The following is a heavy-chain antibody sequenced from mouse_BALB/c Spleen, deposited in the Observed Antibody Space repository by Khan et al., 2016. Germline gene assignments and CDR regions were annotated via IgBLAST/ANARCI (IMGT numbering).Heavy chain of an antibody. D-gene: IGHD2-14*01. CDR2: INPYTGEP. CDR3: AREGVRRPGYAMEW. Sequence: QIQLVQSGPELKKPGETVKISCKASGYTFTNYGMNWVKQAPGKGFKWMGWINPYTGEPTYAADFKGRFAFSLETSASTAYLQINNLKNEDTATXLWAREGVRRPGYAMEWCGQGATVTV. J-gene: IGHJ4*01. CDR1: GYTFTNYG. V-gene: IGHV9-3-1*01.